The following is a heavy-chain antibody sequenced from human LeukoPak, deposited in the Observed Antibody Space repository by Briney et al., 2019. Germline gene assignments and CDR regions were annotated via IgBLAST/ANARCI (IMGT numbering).Heavy chain of an antibody. V-gene: IGHV3-53*01. J-gene: IGHJ4*02. CDR1: GFTVSSNY. D-gene: IGHD3-22*01. CDR2: IYSGGST. CDR3: AIDSSGYTVRFDY. Sequence: PGGSLRLSCAASGFTVSSNYMSWVRQAPGKGLEWVSVIYSGGSTYYADSVKGRFTISRDNSKNTLYLQMNSLRAEDTAVYYCAIDSSGYTVRFDYWGQGTLVTVSS.